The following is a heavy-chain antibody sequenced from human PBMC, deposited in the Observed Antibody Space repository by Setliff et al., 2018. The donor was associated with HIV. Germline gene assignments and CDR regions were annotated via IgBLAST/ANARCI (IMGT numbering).Heavy chain of an antibody. Sequence: PSETLSLTCTVSGGSISSYSWSWIRQPPGKGLEWIGYIYDSGITNYNPSLKSQVTISVDTSKTQFSLKLSSVTAADTAVYYCARRPAFNAFDIWGQGTMVTVSS. J-gene: IGHJ3*02. D-gene: IGHD6-25*01. V-gene: IGHV4-59*08. CDR1: GGSISSYS. CDR3: ARRPAFNAFDI. CDR2: IYDSGIT.